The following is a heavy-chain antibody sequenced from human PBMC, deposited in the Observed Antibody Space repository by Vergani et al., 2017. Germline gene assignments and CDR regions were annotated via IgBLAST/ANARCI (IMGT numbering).Heavy chain of an antibody. CDR1: GGTFSSYA. V-gene: IGHV1-69*01. J-gene: IGHJ3*02. D-gene: IGHD2-2*01. CDR2: IIPIFGTA. Sequence: QVQLVQSGAEVKKPGSSVKVSCKASGGTFSSYAISWVRQAPGQGLEWMGGIIPIFGTANYAQKFQGRVTITADESTSTAYMELSSLRAGDTAVYYCARDRAIVVVPAAINAFDIWGQGTMVTVSS. CDR3: ARDRAIVVVPAAINAFDI.